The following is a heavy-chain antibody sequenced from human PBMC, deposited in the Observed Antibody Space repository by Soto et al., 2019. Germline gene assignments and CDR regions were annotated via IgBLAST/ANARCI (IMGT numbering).Heavy chain of an antibody. V-gene: IGHV1-8*01. Sequence: SSVKVSCKASGYTFTSYDINWVRQATGQGLEWMGWMNPNSGNTGYAQKFQGRVTMTRNTSISTAYMELSNLRSEDTAVYDCTRSSILALRHHGELFDYLGQRILGIVSS. CDR1: GYTFTSYD. CDR3: TRSSILALRHHGELFDY. J-gene: IGHJ4*02. D-gene: IGHD4-17*01. CDR2: MNPNSGNT.